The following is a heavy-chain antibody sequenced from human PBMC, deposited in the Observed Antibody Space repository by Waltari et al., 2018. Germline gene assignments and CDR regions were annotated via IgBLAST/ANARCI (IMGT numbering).Heavy chain of an antibody. CDR2: TRFDGIKQ. J-gene: IGHJ4*01. CDR3: AREDIVSETQWRGNQYRGNSGYDL. D-gene: IGHD5-12*01. CDR1: GFNFNIYG. V-gene: IGHV3-30*02. Sequence: QVFLVESGGGVVQPGDSLRLSCVSSGFNFNIYGMHWVRPAPGKGLEWVAFTRFDGIKQHYADSVKGRFTISRDNIKNTLYLQMNSLRGEDSAMYYCAREDIVSETQWRGNQYRGNSGYDLWGQGTQVSVSS.